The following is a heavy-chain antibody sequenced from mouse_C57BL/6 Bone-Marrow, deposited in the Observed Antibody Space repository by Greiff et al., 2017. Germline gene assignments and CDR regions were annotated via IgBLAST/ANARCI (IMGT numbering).Heavy chain of an antibody. CDR3: ARGRGLSFAY. J-gene: IGHJ3*01. D-gene: IGHD3-1*01. CDR1: GFTFSDYY. V-gene: IGHV5-16*01. Sequence: EVQLQESEGGLVQPGSSMKLSCTASGFTFSDYYMAWVRQVPEKGLEWVANINYDGSSTYYLDSLKSRFIISRDNAKNILYLQMSSLKSEDTATYYCARGRGLSFAYWGQGTLVTVSA. CDR2: INYDGSST.